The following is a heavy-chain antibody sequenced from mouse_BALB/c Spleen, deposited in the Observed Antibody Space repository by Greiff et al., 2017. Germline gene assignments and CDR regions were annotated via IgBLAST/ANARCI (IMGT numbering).Heavy chain of an antibody. CDR3: ARGGFITTSLDY. D-gene: IGHD1-2*01. J-gene: IGHJ2*01. CDR2: IWGDGST. V-gene: IGHV2-6-7*01. Sequence: VQLQESGPGLVAPSQSLSITCTVSGFSLTGYGVNWVRQPPGKGLEWLGMIWGDGSTDYNSALKSRLSISKDNSKSQVFLKMNSLQTDDTARYYCARGGFITTSLDYWGQGTTLTVSS. CDR1: GFSLTGYG.